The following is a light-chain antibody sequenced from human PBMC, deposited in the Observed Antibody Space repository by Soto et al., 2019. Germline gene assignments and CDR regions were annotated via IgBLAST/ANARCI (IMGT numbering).Light chain of an antibody. CDR2: SNT. J-gene: IGLJ2*01. Sequence: QSVLTQPPSVSGTPGQRVTISCSGSSSNIGGNTVNWYQKVPGAAPKLIIFSNTQRPSGVPDRYSGSKSGTSASLAIGGLQSEDEADYYCSTWDDSLNGPLFGGGTKLTVL. CDR3: STWDDSLNGPL. CDR1: SSNIGGNT. V-gene: IGLV1-44*01.